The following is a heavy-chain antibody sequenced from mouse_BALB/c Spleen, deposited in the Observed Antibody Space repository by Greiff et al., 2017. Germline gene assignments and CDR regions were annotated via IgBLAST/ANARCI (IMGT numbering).Heavy chain of an antibody. V-gene: IGHV1-69*02. D-gene: IGHD4-1*01. CDR1: GYTFTSYW. CDR3: ASRTGTDFDY. Sequence: QVQLQQPGAELVKPGASVKLSCKASGYTFTSYWMHWVKQRPGQGLEWIGEIDPSDSYTNYNQKFKGKATLTVDKSSSTAYMQLSSLTSEDSAVYYCASRTGTDFDYWGQGTTLTVSS. J-gene: IGHJ2*01. CDR2: IDPSDSYT.